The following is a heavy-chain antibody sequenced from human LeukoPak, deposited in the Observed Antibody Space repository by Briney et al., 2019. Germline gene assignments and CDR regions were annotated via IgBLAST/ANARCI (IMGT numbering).Heavy chain of an antibody. CDR1: GGSISSSSYY. Sequence: PSETLSLTCTVSGGSISSSSYYWGWIRQPPGKGLEWIGSIYYSGSTYYNPSLKSRVTISVDTSKNQFSLKLSSVTAADTAVYYCARAVIIGPKFDPWGQGTLVTVSS. D-gene: IGHD3-16*02. CDR2: IYYSGST. CDR3: ARAVIIGPKFDP. V-gene: IGHV4-39*07. J-gene: IGHJ5*02.